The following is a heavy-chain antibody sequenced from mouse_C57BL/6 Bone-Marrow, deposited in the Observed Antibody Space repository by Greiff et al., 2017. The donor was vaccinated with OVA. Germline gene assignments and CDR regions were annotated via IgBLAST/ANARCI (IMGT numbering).Heavy chain of an antibody. J-gene: IGHJ2*01. CDR2: IYPGSGST. Sequence: QVHVKQPGAELVKPGASVKMSCKASGYTFTSYWITWVKQRPGQGLEWIGDIYPGSGSTNYNEKFKSKATLTVDTSSSTAYMQLSSLTSEDSAVYYCARETTVVAFDYWGQGTTLTVSS. V-gene: IGHV1-55*01. CDR1: GYTFTSYW. D-gene: IGHD1-1*01. CDR3: ARETTVVAFDY.